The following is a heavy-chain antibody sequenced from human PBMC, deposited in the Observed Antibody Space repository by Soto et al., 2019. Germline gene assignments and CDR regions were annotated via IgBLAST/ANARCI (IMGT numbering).Heavy chain of an antibody. D-gene: IGHD3-10*01. V-gene: IGHV4-39*01. CDR3: AVGTMVRGVIGGMDV. Sequence: XETLSLTCTVSGGSISSSNYYWGWIRQPPGKGLEWIGSIYYSGSTYYNPSLKSRVTISVDTSKNQFSLKLSSVTAADTAVYYCAVGTMVRGVIGGMDVWGQGTTVTVSS. CDR2: IYYSGST. CDR1: GGSISSSNYY. J-gene: IGHJ6*02.